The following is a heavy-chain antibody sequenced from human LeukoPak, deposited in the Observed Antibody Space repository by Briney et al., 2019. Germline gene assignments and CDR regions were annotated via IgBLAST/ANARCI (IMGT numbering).Heavy chain of an antibody. CDR1: GFTFSSYS. CDR2: ISSSSSTI. D-gene: IGHD5-24*01. J-gene: IGHJ6*03. CDR3: ARERSWYMDV. Sequence: PGGSLRPSCAASGFTFSSYSMNWVRQAPGKGLEWVSYISSSSSTIYYADSVKGRFTISRDNAKNSLYLQMNSLRAEDTAVYYCARERSWYMDVWGKGTTVTVSS. V-gene: IGHV3-48*04.